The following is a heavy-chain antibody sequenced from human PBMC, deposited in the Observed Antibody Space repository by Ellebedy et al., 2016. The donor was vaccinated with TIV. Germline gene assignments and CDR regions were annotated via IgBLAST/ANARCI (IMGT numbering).Heavy chain of an antibody. J-gene: IGHJ5*02. CDR3: ARNGYCTPSNCRSYNWFDP. CDR2: ISSTGSRT. V-gene: IGHV3-23*01. D-gene: IGHD2-8*01. Sequence: PGGSLRLSCAASGFTFSSYAMSRVRQAPGKGLEWVSTISSTGSRTYYADSVEGRFIISRDNSKKTLYLQMNSLTVDDTAEYYCARNGYCTPSNCRSYNWFDPWGQGTLVTVSS. CDR1: GFTFSSYA.